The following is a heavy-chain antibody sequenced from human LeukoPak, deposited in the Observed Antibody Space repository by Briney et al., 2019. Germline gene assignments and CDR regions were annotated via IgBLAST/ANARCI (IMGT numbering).Heavy chain of an antibody. D-gene: IGHD3-3*01. CDR2: MNPNSGNT. V-gene: IGHV1-8*03. J-gene: IGHJ4*02. CDR3: ARVITIFGVVTEGYYFDY. CDR1: GYTFTSYD. Sequence: GASVKVSCKASGYTFTSYDINWVRQATGQGLEWMGWMNPNSGNTGYAQKFQGRVTITADESTSTAYMELSSLRSEDTAVYYCARVITIFGVVTEGYYFDYWGQGTLVTVSS.